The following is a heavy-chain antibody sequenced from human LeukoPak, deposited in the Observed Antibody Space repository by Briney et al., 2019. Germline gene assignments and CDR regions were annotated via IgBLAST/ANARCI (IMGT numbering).Heavy chain of an antibody. CDR2: ISSSGSTI. CDR1: GFRFSDYY. Sequence: GGSLRLSCAASGFRFSDYYMSWIRQAPGTGLEWVSHISSSGSTIYYADSVKGRFTTSRDNAKSSLYLQMNSLRAEDTAVYYCARCGGRGYSYGYPSYYYYMDVWGKGTTVTVSS. V-gene: IGHV3-11*04. D-gene: IGHD5-18*01. CDR3: ARCGGRGYSYGYPSYYYYMDV. J-gene: IGHJ6*03.